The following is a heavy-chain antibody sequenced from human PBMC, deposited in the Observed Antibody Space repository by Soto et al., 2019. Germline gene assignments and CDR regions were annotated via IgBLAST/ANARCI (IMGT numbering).Heavy chain of an antibody. V-gene: IGHV1-69*01. D-gene: IGHD3-10*01. Sequence: QVQLVQSGAEVKKPGSSVKVSCKTSGVSFNNNGIGWVRQAPGHGLEWMGGVSPPFRTSNYARKFQGRISITADLSTGTVNMELSSLTSEDTAQYYCARVLYYGSGSYSPYGMDVWGQGTTVTVSS. CDR2: VSPPFRTS. CDR1: GVSFNNNG. J-gene: IGHJ6*02. CDR3: ARVLYYGSGSYSPYGMDV.